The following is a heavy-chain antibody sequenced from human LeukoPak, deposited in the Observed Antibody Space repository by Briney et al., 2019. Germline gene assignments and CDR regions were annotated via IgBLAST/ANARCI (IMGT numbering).Heavy chain of an antibody. J-gene: IGHJ4*02. CDR3: AKGGLVGFS. V-gene: IGHV3-30*18. CDR1: GFTFSSYG. CDR2: ISYDGSNK. D-gene: IGHD2-15*01. Sequence: GGSLRLSCAASGFTFSSYGMHGVRQAPGKGLEWVAVISYDGSNKYYADSVKGRFTISRDNSKNTLYLQMNSLRAEDTAVYYCAKGGLVGFSWGQGTLVTVSS.